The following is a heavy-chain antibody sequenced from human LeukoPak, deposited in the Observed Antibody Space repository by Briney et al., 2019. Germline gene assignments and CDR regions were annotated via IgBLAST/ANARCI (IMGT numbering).Heavy chain of an antibody. CDR2: IKSKTDGGTT. D-gene: IGHD3-10*01. J-gene: IGHJ4*02. CDR1: GFTFSNAW. CDR3: AKGFGDYVDY. V-gene: IGHV3-15*07. Sequence: GGSLRLSCAASGFTFSNAWMNWVRQAPGKGLEWVGRIKSKTDGGTTDYAAPVKGRFTISRDDSKNTLYLQMNSLRAEDTAVYYCAKGFGDYVDYWGQGTLVTVSS.